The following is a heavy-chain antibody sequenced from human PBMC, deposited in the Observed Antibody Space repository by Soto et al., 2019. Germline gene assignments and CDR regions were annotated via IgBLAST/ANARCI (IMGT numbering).Heavy chain of an antibody. V-gene: IGHV1-8*01. D-gene: IGHD1-26*01. CDR3: ARGPRNPGAPHYYYYMDV. CDR1: GYTFTSYD. CDR2: MNPNSGNT. Sequence: QVQLVQSGAEVKKPGASVKVSCKASGYTFTSYDINWVRQATGQGLEWRGWMNPNSGNTGYAQKLQGRVTMTRNTSISTAYMELSSLRSEDTAVYYCARGPRNPGAPHYYYYMDVWGKGTTVTVSS. J-gene: IGHJ6*03.